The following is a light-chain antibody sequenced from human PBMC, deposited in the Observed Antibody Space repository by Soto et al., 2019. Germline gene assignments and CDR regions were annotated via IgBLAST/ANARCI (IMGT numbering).Light chain of an antibody. Sequence: QSALTQPASVSGSPGQSITISCTGTSSDVGGYNYVSWYQQHPGKAPKLMIYEVSNRPSGVSNRFSGSKSGNTASLSISGLQPEDEADYYCGSFTNTNSLEDWVFGGGTKLTVL. CDR3: GSFTNTNSLEDWV. J-gene: IGLJ3*02. CDR1: SSDVGGYNY. CDR2: EVS. V-gene: IGLV2-14*01.